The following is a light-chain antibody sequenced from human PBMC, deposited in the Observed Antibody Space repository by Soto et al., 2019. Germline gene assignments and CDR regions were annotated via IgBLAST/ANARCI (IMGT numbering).Light chain of an antibody. V-gene: IGKV1-5*01. J-gene: IGKJ1*01. CDR2: DAS. CDR3: QQYKGYKT. CDR1: QTISSG. Sequence: DIPMTQSPSTLSASVGDRVTITCRASQTISSGLARYQQKPGKAPKVLIYDASTLESGVPSRFSGSGSGTEFTLTISSLQPDDFATYYCQQYKGYKTFGQGTKVDIK.